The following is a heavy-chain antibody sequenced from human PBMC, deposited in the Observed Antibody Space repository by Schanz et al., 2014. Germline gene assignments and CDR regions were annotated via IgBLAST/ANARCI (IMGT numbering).Heavy chain of an antibody. D-gene: IGHD3-22*01. J-gene: IGHJ4*02. V-gene: IGHV3-33*03. CDR2: IWSDGSSK. CDR1: GFTLSSYA. Sequence: QVQLVESGGGVVQPGRSLRLSCAAYGFTLSSYAMHWVRQAPGKGLEWVAVIWSDGSSKYYADSVKGRFTISRDNSKNTLYLQMNSLSADDTAVYYCAEDPSHGDYDYYFDYWGQGTLVTVSS. CDR3: AEDPSHGDYDYYFDY.